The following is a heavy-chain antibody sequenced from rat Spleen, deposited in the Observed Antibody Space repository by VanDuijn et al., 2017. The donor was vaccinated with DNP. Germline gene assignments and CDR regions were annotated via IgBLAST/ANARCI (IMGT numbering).Heavy chain of an antibody. J-gene: IGHJ3*01. V-gene: IGHV5S11*01. CDR2: ISSGGGNT. CDR3: ASLTLPNWFAY. D-gene: IGHD1-9*01. CDR1: GFNFSNYY. Sequence: EVQLVESGGGLVQPGRSTKLSCTVSGFNFSNYYMAWVRQAPTKGLEWVASISSGGGNTYYRDSLKGRFTISRDNAKSTLYLQMDSLRSEETATYYCASLTLPNWFAYWGQGTLVTVSS.